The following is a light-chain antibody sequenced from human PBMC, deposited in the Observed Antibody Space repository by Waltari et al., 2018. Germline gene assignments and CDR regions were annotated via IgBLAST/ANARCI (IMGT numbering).Light chain of an antibody. Sequence: SYELTQPPSVSVSPGQTARITCSGDALPKQYAYWYQQKPGQAPVLVIYKDSERPSGIPGRFSGSSSGTTGTLTISGVQAEDEADYYCQSADSSGTYPVFGGGTKLTVL. J-gene: IGLJ2*01. CDR3: QSADSSGTYPV. CDR2: KDS. V-gene: IGLV3-25*03. CDR1: ALPKQY.